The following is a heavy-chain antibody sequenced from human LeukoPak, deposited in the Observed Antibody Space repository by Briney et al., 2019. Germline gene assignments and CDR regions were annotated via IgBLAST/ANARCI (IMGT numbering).Heavy chain of an antibody. CDR1: GSSVTTSY. D-gene: IGHD1/OR15-1a*01. CDR2: IYSGGST. Sequence: GGSLRLSCAASGSSVTTSYLSWVRQAPGKGLEWVSLIYSGGSTYYADSVKGRFSISRDESKNTLYLQINSLRADDTAVYHCARASTDNWYNYFDLWGQGTLVTVSS. CDR3: ARASTDNWYNYFDL. J-gene: IGHJ4*02. V-gene: IGHV3-66*01.